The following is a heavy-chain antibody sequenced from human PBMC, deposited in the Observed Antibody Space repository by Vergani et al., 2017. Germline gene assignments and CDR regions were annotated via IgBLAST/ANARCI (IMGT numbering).Heavy chain of an antibody. Sequence: EVQLVESGGGLVKPGGSLRLSCAASGFTFSSYSMNWVRQAPGKGLEWVSSISSSSSYIYYADSVKGRFTISRDNAKNSLYLQMNSLRAEDTAVYYCARDQAGSGYPGTFDYWGQGTLVTVSS. D-gene: IGHD5-12*01. CDR2: ISSSSSYI. V-gene: IGHV3-21*01. J-gene: IGHJ4*02. CDR1: GFTFSSYS. CDR3: ARDQAGSGYPGTFDY.